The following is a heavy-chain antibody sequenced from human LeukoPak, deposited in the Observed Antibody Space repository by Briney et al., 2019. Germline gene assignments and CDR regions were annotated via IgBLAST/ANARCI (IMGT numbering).Heavy chain of an antibody. V-gene: IGHV3-21*01. CDR3: ARDSDTAMVTDYYHYMDA. CDR1: GFTFSSYS. Sequence: GGSLRLSCAASGFTFSSYSMNWVRQAPGKGLEWVSSISSSSSYIYYADSVKGRFTISRDNAKNSLYLQMNSLRAEDTAVCYCARDSDTAMVTDYYHYMDAWGKGTTVTVSS. CDR2: ISSSSSYI. J-gene: IGHJ6*03. D-gene: IGHD5-18*01.